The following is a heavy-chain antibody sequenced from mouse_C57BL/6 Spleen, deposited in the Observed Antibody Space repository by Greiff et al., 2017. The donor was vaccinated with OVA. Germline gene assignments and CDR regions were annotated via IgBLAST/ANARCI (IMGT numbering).Heavy chain of an antibody. CDR2: ISSGSSTI. V-gene: IGHV5-17*01. CDR3: AKGGTSYAMDY. J-gene: IGHJ4*01. CDR1: GFTFSDYG. Sequence: EVKLVESGGGLVKPGGSLKLSCAASGFTFSDYGLHWVRQAPEKGLEWVAYISSGSSTIYYADTVKGRFTISRDNAKKSLFLQMTSLRSEDTAMYYCAKGGTSYAMDYWGQGTSVTVSS. D-gene: IGHD4-1*01.